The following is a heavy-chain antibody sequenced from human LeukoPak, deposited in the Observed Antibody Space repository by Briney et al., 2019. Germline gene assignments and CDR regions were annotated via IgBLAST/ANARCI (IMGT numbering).Heavy chain of an antibody. J-gene: IGHJ6*03. V-gene: IGHV4-39*07. CDR1: GGSISSSSYY. CDR2: IYYSGST. D-gene: IGHD6-13*01. CDR3: ARESKVRKQLVRAPLVRSYYMDV. Sequence: PSETLSLTCTVSGGSISSSSYYWGWIRQPPGKGLEWIGSIYYSGSTYYNPSLKSRVTISVDTSKNQFSLKLSSVTAADTAVYYCARESKVRKQLVRAPLVRSYYMDVWGKGTTVTVSS.